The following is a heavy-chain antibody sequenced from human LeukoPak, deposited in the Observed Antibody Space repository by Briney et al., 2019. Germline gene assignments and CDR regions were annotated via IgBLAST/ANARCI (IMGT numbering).Heavy chain of an antibody. CDR2: IFDSGDT. CDR3: ARGPIAAAGRSWDY. V-gene: IGHV4-30-2*01. D-gene: IGHD6-13*01. CDR1: GGSISSGGHS. Sequence: SQTLSLTCAVSGGSISSGGHSWSWIRQPPGKGLEWIGYIFDSGDTHYNPSLKSRVIILIDRSQNQLSLKLTSVTAADTAVYYCARGPIAAAGRSWDYWGQGTLVTVSS. J-gene: IGHJ4*02.